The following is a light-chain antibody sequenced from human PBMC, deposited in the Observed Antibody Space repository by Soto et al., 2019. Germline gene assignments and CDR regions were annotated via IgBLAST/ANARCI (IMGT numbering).Light chain of an antibody. V-gene: IGKV1-12*01. J-gene: IGKJ4*01. CDR3: QQANSFPLT. Sequence: IQMSHAHYSVSSSLEYIVTITCRASQGISSWLAWYQQKPEKAPKLVIYDASSLQSGVPSRFSGSGSGTDFTLTISSLQPQDFATYYCQQANSFPLTFGGGTKV. CDR1: QGISSW. CDR2: DAS.